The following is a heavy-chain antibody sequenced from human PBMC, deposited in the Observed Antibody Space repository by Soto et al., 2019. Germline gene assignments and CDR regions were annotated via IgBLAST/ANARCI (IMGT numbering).Heavy chain of an antibody. CDR3: AKDKGYDNYYYYGMDV. J-gene: IGHJ6*02. CDR2: ISWNSGSI. Sequence: GGSLRLSCAASGFTFDDYAMHWVRQAPGKGLEWVSGISWNSGSIGYADSVKGRFTISRDNAKNSLYLQMNSLRAEDTALYYCAKDKGYDNYYYYGMDVWGQGTTVTVSS. D-gene: IGHD5-12*01. CDR1: GFTFDDYA. V-gene: IGHV3-9*01.